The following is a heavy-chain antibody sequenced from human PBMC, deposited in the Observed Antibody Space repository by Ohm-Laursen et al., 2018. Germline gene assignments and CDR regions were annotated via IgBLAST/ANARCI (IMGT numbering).Heavy chain of an antibody. CDR2: ISSSGSTI. CDR1: GFTFSDYY. D-gene: IGHD1-1*01. Sequence: SLRLSCAASGFTFSDYYMSWIRQAPGKGLEWVSYISSSGSTIYYADSVKGRFTISRDNAKNSLYLQMNNLRAEDTAVYYCARVILDGYYYYYGMDVWGQGTTVTVSS. CDR3: ARVILDGYYYYYGMDV. V-gene: IGHV3-11*01. J-gene: IGHJ6*02.